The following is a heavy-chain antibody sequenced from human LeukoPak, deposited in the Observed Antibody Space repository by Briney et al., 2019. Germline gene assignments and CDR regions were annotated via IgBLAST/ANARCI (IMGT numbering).Heavy chain of an antibody. Sequence: GGSLRLSCAASGFTFSSYEMNWVRQAPGKGLEWVSYISSSCSTIYYADSVKGRFTISRDNAKNSLYLQMNSLRAEDTAVYYCARDRNDYGDYYYYYYYMDVWGKGTTVTVSS. J-gene: IGHJ6*03. CDR2: ISSSCSTI. V-gene: IGHV3-48*03. CDR3: ARDRNDYGDYYYYYYYMDV. CDR1: GFTFSSYE. D-gene: IGHD4-17*01.